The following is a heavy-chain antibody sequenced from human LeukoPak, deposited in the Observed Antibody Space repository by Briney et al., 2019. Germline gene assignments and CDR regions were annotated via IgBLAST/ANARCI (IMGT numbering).Heavy chain of an antibody. CDR2: ISYDGSNK. Sequence: GALRLSCAASGFTFSSYAMHWVRQAPGKGLEWVAVISYDGSNKYYADSVKGRFTISRDNSKNTLYLQMNSLRAEDTAVYYCARGGRSGYYYFDYWGQGTLVTVSS. CDR1: GFTFSSYA. CDR3: ARGGRSGYYYFDY. J-gene: IGHJ4*02. V-gene: IGHV3-30-3*01. D-gene: IGHD3-22*01.